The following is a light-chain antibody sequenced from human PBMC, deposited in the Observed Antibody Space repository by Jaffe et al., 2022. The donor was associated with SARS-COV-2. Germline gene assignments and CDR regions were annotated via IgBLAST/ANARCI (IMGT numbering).Light chain of an antibody. CDR1: DSNIGARYA. CDR2: HNN. J-gene: IGLJ3*02. Sequence: QSVLTQPPSLSGAPGQRVTISCTGSDSNIGARYAVQWYQQLPGMAPKLLIFHNNNRPSGVPDRFSGSNSGSSASLAITGVQTEDEADYYCQSYDTRLSTWVFGGGTKVTVL. V-gene: IGLV1-40*01. CDR3: QSYDTRLSTWV.